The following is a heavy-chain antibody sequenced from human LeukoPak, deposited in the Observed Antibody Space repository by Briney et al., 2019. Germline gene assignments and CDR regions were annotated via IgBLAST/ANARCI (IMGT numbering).Heavy chain of an antibody. CDR1: GYTFTDYY. V-gene: IGHV1-46*01. Sequence: ASVVVSCKASGYTFTDYYMHWVRQAPGQGLEWMGIINPSGGGTTKAQRFQGRVIMTRDTSTSTVYMELSSLTSGDTAMYYCARGGDGHGFDYWGQGTLVTVSS. CDR2: INPSGGGT. CDR3: ARGGDGHGFDY. J-gene: IGHJ4*02. D-gene: IGHD2-21*02.